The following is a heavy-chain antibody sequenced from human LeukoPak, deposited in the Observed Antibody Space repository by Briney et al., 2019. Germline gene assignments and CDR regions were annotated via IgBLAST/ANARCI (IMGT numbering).Heavy chain of an antibody. CDR1: GYTFTSYG. CDR3: AREVVATTVTTESGFDY. V-gene: IGHV1-18*01. D-gene: IGHD4-17*01. Sequence: ASVKVSCKASGYTFTSYGISWVRQAPGQGLEWMGWISAYNGNTNYAQKLQGRVTMTTDTSTSTAYMELRSLRSDDTAVYYCAREVVATTVTTESGFDYWGQGTLVTVSS. CDR2: ISAYNGNT. J-gene: IGHJ4*02.